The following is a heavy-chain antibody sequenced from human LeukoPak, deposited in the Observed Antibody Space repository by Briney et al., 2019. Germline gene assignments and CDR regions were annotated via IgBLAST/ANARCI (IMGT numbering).Heavy chain of an antibody. V-gene: IGHV3-23*01. Sequence: GGSLRLSCAASGFTFSSYAMSWVRQAPGKGLEWVSAISGSGGSTYYADSVKGRFTISRDNSKNTLYLQMNSLRAEDTAVYHCAKIVVVVAATPSGPNWFDPWGQGTLVTVSS. D-gene: IGHD2-15*01. CDR3: AKIVVVVAATPSGPNWFDP. J-gene: IGHJ5*02. CDR2: ISGSGGST. CDR1: GFTFSSYA.